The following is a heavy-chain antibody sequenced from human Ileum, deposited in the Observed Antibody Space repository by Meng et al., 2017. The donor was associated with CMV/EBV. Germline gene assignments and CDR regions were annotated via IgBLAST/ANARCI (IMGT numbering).Heavy chain of an antibody. CDR1: GFTFSDHE. Sequence: GESLKISCAASGFTFSDHEMNWVRQAPGKGLEWVSYISYSGTTKNYADSVKVRFTISRDNARNSLYLQMNTLRGEDTGRDYGARGRNWKWNWLEPWGQGTLVTVSS. D-gene: IGHD1-1*01. V-gene: IGHV3-48*03. CDR3: ARGRNWKWNWLEP. J-gene: IGHJ5*02. CDR2: ISYSGTTK.